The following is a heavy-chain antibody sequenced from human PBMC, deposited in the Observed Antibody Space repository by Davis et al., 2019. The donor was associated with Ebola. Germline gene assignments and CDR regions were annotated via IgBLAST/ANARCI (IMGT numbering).Heavy chain of an antibody. D-gene: IGHD3-10*01. CDR1: GFTFSSYS. CDR3: ARDVSGRAYYYYGMDV. V-gene: IGHV3-48*02. Sequence: GESLKISCAASGFTFSSYSMNWVRQAPGKGLEWVSYISSSSTIYYADSVKGRFTISRDNAKNSLYLQMNSLRDEDTAVYYCARDVSGRAYYYYGMDVWGQGTTVTVSS. CDR2: ISSSSTI. J-gene: IGHJ6*02.